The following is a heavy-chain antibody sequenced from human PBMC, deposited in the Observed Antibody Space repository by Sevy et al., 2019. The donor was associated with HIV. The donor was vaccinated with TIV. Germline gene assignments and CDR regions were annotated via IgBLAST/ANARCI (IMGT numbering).Heavy chain of an antibody. J-gene: IGHJ5*02. CDR3: ARDPTYYDFWSGYYTGWFDP. Sequence: GGSLRLSCAASGFTFSDYYMSWGRQAPGKGLEWVSYISSSGSTIYYAYSVKGRFTISRDNAKNSLYLQMNSLRAEDTAVYYCARDPTYYDFWSGYYTGWFDPWGQGTLVTVSS. CDR2: ISSSGSTI. CDR1: GFTFSDYY. D-gene: IGHD3-3*01. V-gene: IGHV3-11*01.